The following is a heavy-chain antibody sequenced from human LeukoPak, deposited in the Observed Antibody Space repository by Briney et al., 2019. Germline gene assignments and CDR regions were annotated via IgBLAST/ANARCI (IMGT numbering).Heavy chain of an antibody. D-gene: IGHD6-13*01. CDR2: IYYSGST. CDR1: GGSISSSSYY. CDR3: ARDGNSSSWYRAFDI. J-gene: IGHJ3*02. Sequence: SETLSLTCTVSGGSISSSSYYWGWIRQPPGKGLEWIGSIYYSGSTYYNPSLKSRVTISVDTSKNQFSLKLSSVTAADTAVYYCARDGNSSSWYRAFDIWGQGTMVTVSS. V-gene: IGHV4-39*02.